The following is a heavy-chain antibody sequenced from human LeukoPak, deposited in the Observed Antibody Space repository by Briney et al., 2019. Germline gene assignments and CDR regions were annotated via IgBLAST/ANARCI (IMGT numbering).Heavy chain of an antibody. CDR2: IWYDGSNE. D-gene: IGHD3-10*01. J-gene: IGHJ3*01. CDR1: RFTFSSYG. CDR3: ARTPQETMVRGVSKTPGAFDL. Sequence: GGSLRLSCAASRFTFSSYGMHWVRQAPGKGLEWVAVIWYDGSNEYYGDSVKGRFTISRDNPKNTLYLQMNSLRAEDTAVYYCARTPQETMVRGVSKTPGAFDLWGQGTMVTVSS. V-gene: IGHV3-33*01.